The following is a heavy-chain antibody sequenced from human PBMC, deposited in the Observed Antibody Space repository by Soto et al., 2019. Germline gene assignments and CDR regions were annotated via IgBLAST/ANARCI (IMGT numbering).Heavy chain of an antibody. D-gene: IGHD5-12*01. J-gene: IGHJ6*03. CDR1: GFTFSNAW. CDR2: IKSKNDGGTT. Sequence: GGSLRLSGAASGFTFSNAWMSWVRQAPGKGLEWVGRIKSKNDGGTTDYAAPVKGRFTISRDDSKNKLYLQMNSRKTKDTAVCYSTTWGGSGYEKNYYRDVWGKGTTVTVSS. V-gene: IGHV3-15*01. CDR3: TTWGGSGYEKNYYRDV.